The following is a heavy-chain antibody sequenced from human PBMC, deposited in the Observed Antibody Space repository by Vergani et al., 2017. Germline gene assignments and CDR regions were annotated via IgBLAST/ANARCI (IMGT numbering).Heavy chain of an antibody. CDR1: GFTFSSYW. Sequence: EVQLVESGGGLVQPGGSLRLSCAASGFTFSSYWMSWVRQAPGKGLEGVSYISSSGSTLYYADSVKGRFTISRDNAKNSLYLQMNSLRAEDTAVYYCARGEHVRFGDPTAFDIWGQGTMVTVSS. D-gene: IGHD3-10*01. V-gene: IGHV3-48*04. J-gene: IGHJ3*02. CDR2: ISSSGSTL. CDR3: ARGEHVRFGDPTAFDI.